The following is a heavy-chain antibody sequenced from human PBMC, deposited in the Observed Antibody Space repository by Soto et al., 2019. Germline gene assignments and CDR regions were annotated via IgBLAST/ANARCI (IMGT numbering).Heavy chain of an antibody. Sequence: GASVKGACKASGDTFNFDSINWVRQTPGLGLEWMGRVNPIVSMSNYAQKFQGRVTMTADKSTSTAYMELSSLRSEDTAIYYCASSYGSGYRAFDYWGQGALVTVPS. CDR2: VNPIVSMS. D-gene: IGHD3-10*01. CDR3: ASSYGSGYRAFDY. V-gene: IGHV1-69*02. J-gene: IGHJ4*02. CDR1: GDTFNFDS.